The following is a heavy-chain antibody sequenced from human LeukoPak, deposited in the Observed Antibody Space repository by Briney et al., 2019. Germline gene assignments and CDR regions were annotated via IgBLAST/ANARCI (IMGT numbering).Heavy chain of an antibody. V-gene: IGHV1-46*01. Sequence: GASVKVSCKASGYTLTSCSMHWVRQAPGQGLEWMGIINPSAGSTTYAQKFQGRVTMTRDTSTSTVYMELSSLRSEDTAVYYCARDLRYDYSGYPLVYWGQGTLVTVSS. CDR2: INPSAGST. D-gene: IGHD3-22*01. CDR1: GYTLTSCS. CDR3: ARDLRYDYSGYPLVY. J-gene: IGHJ4*02.